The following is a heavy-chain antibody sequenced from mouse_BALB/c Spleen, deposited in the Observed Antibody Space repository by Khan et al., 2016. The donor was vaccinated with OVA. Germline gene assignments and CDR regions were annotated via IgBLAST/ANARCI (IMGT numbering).Heavy chain of an antibody. D-gene: IGHD1-1*01. CDR1: GYSITSNYA. V-gene: IGHV3-2*02. Sequence: EVQLQESGPGLVKPSQSLSLTCTVTGYSITSNYAWSWIRQFPGNKLEWMGYISYSGSTNYNPSLKSRISVTRDTSENQFFLQLNSVTTEDTATYYGARQNYYGNALDYWGQGTSVTVSA. J-gene: IGHJ4*01. CDR2: ISYSGST. CDR3: ARQNYYGNALDY.